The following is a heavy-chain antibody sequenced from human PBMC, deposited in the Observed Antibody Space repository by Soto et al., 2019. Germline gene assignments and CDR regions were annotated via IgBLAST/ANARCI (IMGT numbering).Heavy chain of an antibody. D-gene: IGHD2-15*01. CDR1: GGAFSDYA. Sequence: QVQLVQSGAEVKKPGSSVKVSCKASGGAFSDYAFSWVRQAPGQGLEWLGGIMPIFRAPDYAQKFQGRVTITADDFTRTAYMEMKSLRSEDTAVYYCASWLKGPDIGNYYYGMDVWGQGTTVTVS. J-gene: IGHJ6*02. CDR2: IMPIFRAP. V-gene: IGHV1-69*12. CDR3: ASWLKGPDIGNYYYGMDV.